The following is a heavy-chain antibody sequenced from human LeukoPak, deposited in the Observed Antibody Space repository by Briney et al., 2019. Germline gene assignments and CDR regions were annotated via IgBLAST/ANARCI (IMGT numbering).Heavy chain of an antibody. CDR2: ISYDGSNK. D-gene: IGHD4-11*01. Sequence: GGSLRLSCAASGFTFSSYAMHWVRQAPGKGLEWVAVISYDGSNKYYADSVKGRFTISRDNSKNTVFLQMNSLRAEDTAVYYCAKDAQRGFDYSNSLEHWGQGSLVTVSS. J-gene: IGHJ5*02. V-gene: IGHV3-30*14. CDR3: AKDAQRGFDYSNSLEH. CDR1: GFTFSSYA.